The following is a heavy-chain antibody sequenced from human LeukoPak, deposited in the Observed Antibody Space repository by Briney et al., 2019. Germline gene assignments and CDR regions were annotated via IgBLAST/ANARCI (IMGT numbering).Heavy chain of an antibody. Sequence: GSLRLSCAASGFTFSSYAMHWVRQAPGKGLEWVAVISCDGSNKYYADSVKGRFTISRDNSKNTLYLQMNSLRAEDTAVYYCASGYRGYDRYWGQGTLVTVSS. D-gene: IGHD5-12*01. V-gene: IGHV3-30*04. J-gene: IGHJ4*02. CDR1: GFTFSSYA. CDR3: ASGYRGYDRY. CDR2: ISCDGSNK.